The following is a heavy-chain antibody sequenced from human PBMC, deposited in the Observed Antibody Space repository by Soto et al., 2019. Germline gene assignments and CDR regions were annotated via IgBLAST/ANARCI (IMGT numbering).Heavy chain of an antibody. CDR1: GFTFDDYA. CDR2: ISWNSGSI. J-gene: IGHJ4*02. Sequence: GGSLRLSCAASGFTFDDYAMHWVRQAPGKGLEWVSGISWNSGSIGYADSVKGRFTISRDNAKNSLYLQMNSLRAEDTALYYCAKDVGFSSSSPFDYWGQGT. CDR3: AKDVGFSSSSPFDY. V-gene: IGHV3-9*01. D-gene: IGHD6-13*01.